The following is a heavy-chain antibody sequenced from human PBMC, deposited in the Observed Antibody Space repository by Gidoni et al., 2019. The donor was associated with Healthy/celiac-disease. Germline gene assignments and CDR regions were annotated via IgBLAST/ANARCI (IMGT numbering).Heavy chain of an antibody. CDR1: GFTFSSYS. J-gene: IGHJ4*02. Sequence: EVQLVESGGGLVKPGGSLRLSCAASGFTFSSYSMNWVRQAPGKGLEWVSSISSSSSYIYYADSVKGRFTISRDNAKNSLYLQMNSLRAEDTAVYYCAREAAEVYYDSSGYPDYWGQGTLVTVSS. CDR3: AREAAEVYYDSSGYPDY. V-gene: IGHV3-21*01. D-gene: IGHD3-22*01. CDR2: ISSSSSYI.